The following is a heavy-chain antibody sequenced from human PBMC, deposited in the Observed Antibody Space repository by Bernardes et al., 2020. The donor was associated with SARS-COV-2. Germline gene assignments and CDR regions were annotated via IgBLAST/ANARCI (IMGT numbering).Heavy chain of an antibody. V-gene: IGHV3-30*03. J-gene: IGHJ4*02. Sequence: GGSLSLSCAASGFTFSSYGMHWVRQAPGKGLEWVAVISYDGSNKYYADSVKGRFTISRDNSKNTLYLQMNSLRAEDTAVYYCASPRGRYYYDSSGYYALDYWGQGTLVTVSS. CDR1: GFTFSSYG. CDR2: ISYDGSNK. CDR3: ASPRGRYYYDSSGYYALDY. D-gene: IGHD3-22*01.